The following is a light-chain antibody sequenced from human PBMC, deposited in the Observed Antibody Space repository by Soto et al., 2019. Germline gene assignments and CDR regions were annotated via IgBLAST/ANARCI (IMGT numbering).Light chain of an antibody. CDR1: QYITGW. V-gene: IGKV1-5*01. CDR2: DAS. Sequence: DIQMTQSPSTLSASVGDRVTITCRASQYITGWLAWYQQKPGKAPILLIYDASSLQSGVPSRFSGSGSGTEFTLTINSLQTEDFATYYCQQYHSSRLTFGPGTKVEIK. J-gene: IGKJ3*01. CDR3: QQYHSSRLT.